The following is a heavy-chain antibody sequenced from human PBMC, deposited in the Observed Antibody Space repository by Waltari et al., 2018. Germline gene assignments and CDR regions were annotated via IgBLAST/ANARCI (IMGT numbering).Heavy chain of an antibody. CDR3: AKQSPSYTRGWYPLES. J-gene: IGHJ4*02. Sequence: EVQLVESGGNLIQPGGSLRLSCAASGFTVRTNFIRWVRQAPGKGLEWVSIIDSGGNTYYAGSVKGRFTISRDNYKNMVYLEMNSLRAEDTAVYYCAKQSPSYTRGWYPLESWGPGTLVTVSP. CDR2: IDSGGNT. V-gene: IGHV3-53*01. D-gene: IGHD6-19*01. CDR1: GFTVRTNF.